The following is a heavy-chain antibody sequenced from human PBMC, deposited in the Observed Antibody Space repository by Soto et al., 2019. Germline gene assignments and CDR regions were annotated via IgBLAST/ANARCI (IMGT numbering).Heavy chain of an antibody. D-gene: IGHD3-22*01. V-gene: IGHV4-30-4*01. J-gene: IGHJ3*02. CDR3: ARETKSYYDSSGYYYGTDAFDI. CDR2: IYYSGST. CDR1: GGSISSGDYY. Sequence: QVQLQESGPGLVKPSQTLSLTCTVSGGSISSGDYYWSWIRQPPGKGLEWIGYIYYSGSTYYNPSLKSRVTISVDTSKNQFSLKLSSVTAADTAVYYCARETKSYYDSSGYYYGTDAFDIWGQGTMVTVSS.